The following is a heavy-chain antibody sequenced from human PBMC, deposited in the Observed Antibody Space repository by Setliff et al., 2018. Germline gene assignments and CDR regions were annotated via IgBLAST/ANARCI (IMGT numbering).Heavy chain of an antibody. D-gene: IGHD3-3*01. CDR3: ASHEPWLWNAFGSGLIPGFDQ. J-gene: IGHJ4*02. Sequence: GGSLRLSCAASGFTFRSYEMNWVRQAPGKGLEWISYITTSGSTIYYADSVKGRFTISRDNAKNSLYLQMNSLRAEDTAVYYCASHEPWLWNAFGSGLIPGFDQWGQGTMVTVSS. V-gene: IGHV3-48*03. CDR2: ITTSGSTI. CDR1: GFTFRSYE.